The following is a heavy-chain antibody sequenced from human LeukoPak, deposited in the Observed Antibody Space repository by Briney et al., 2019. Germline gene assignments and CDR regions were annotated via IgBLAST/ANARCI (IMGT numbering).Heavy chain of an antibody. CDR3: ARDPGIAAAGVFDC. Sequence: SETLSLTCTVSGGSISSSSYYWGWIRQPPGKGLEWIGSIYYSGSTYYNPSLKSRVTISVDTSKNQFSLKLSSVTAEDTAVYYCARDPGIAAAGVFDCWGQGTLVTVSS. J-gene: IGHJ4*02. CDR1: GGSISSSSYY. CDR2: IYYSGST. D-gene: IGHD6-13*01. V-gene: IGHV4-39*07.